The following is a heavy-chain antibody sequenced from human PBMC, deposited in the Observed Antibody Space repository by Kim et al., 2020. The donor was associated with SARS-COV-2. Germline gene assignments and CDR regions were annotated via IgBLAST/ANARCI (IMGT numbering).Heavy chain of an antibody. J-gene: IGHJ5*02. V-gene: IGHV3-21*01. D-gene: IGHD1-1*01. CDR3: AKFGGDNWNDGWFDP. Sequence: DSVKGRFTISRDNAKNSLYLQMNSLRVEDTAIYYCAKFGGDNWNDGWFDPWGQGTLVTVSS.